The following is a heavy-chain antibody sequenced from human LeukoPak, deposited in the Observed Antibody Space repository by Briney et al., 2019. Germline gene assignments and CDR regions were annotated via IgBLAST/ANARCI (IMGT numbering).Heavy chain of an antibody. CDR2: INPSGGGI. V-gene: IGHV1-46*01. D-gene: IGHD4-23*01. J-gene: IGHJ4*02. CDR1: GYTFTNYH. Sequence: GASVKVSCKASGYTFTNYHMHWVRQAPGQGFEWMGIINPSGGGISYAQKFQGRVTMTRDTSTSTVYMELSSLRSEDTAFYYCAKAEGFFGGYYDHWGQGTLVTVSS. CDR3: AKAEGFFGGYYDH.